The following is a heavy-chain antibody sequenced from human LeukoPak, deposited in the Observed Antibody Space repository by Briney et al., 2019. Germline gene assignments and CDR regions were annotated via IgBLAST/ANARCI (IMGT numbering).Heavy chain of an antibody. Sequence: PSETLSLTCEVYGGSSSGYYWSWIRQPPGEGLEWIGEIYHSGSTNYNPSLKSRVSISVDTSKNHFSLKLSSVTAADTAVYYCARGTGINPYYYYGMDVWGQGTTVTVSS. V-gene: IGHV4-34*01. D-gene: IGHD3-10*01. J-gene: IGHJ6*02. CDR3: ARGTGINPYYYYGMDV. CDR1: GGSSSGYY. CDR2: IYHSGST.